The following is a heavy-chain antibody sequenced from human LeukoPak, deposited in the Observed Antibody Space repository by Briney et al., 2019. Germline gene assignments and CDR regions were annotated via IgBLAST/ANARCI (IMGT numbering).Heavy chain of an antibody. J-gene: IGHJ4*02. CDR1: GGSISSYY. V-gene: IGHV4-59*01. Sequence: SETLSLTCTVSGGSISSYYWSWIRQPPGKGLEWIGYIYYNGRNNYNPCLQSRVTISVDTSKNQFSLKLSSVTAADTAVYYCARVIEAFDYWGQGTLVTVSS. D-gene: IGHD5-24*01. CDR3: ARVIEAFDY. CDR2: IYYNGRN.